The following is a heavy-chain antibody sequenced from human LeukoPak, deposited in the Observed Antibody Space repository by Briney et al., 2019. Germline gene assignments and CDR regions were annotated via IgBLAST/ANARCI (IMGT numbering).Heavy chain of an antibody. V-gene: IGHV3-53*01. Sequence: PGGSLRLSCAASGFTVSSNYMSWVRQAPGKGLEWVSVIYSGGSTYYADSVKGRFTISRDNSKNTLYLHMNSLRAEDTAVYYCARDSSTWAFDQWGQGTLVTVSS. CDR1: GFTVSSNY. J-gene: IGHJ4*02. CDR2: IYSGGST. CDR3: ARDSSTWAFDQ. D-gene: IGHD1-1*01.